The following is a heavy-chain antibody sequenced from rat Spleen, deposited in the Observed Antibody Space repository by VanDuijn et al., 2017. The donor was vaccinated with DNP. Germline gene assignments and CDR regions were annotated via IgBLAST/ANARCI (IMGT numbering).Heavy chain of an antibody. D-gene: IGHD4-2*01. CDR2: INQGSSTI. V-gene: IGHV4-2*01. CDR1: GFNFNIYW. J-gene: IGHJ3*01. CDR3: VTRGDPYDNWFAY. Sequence: EVKLVESGGGLVQPGRSLKLSCATSGFNFNIYWMGWVRQAPGKGLEWIGEINQGSSTINYTPSLKDKFTVSRDNAQNTLYLQMSKVGSEDTGTYYCVTRGDPYDNWFAYWGRGTLVTVSS.